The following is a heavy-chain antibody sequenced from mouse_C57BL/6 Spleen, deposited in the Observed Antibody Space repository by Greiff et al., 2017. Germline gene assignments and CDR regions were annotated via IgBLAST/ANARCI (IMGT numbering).Heavy chain of an antibody. V-gene: IGHV1-74*01. J-gene: IGHJ3*01. CDR3: AIVDGYYPWFAY. CDR1: GYTFTSYW. CDR2: IHPSDSVT. D-gene: IGHD2-3*01. Sequence: QVQLQQPGAELVKPGASVKVSCKASGYTFTSYWMHWVKQRPGQGLEWIGRIHPSDSVTNYNQKFKGKATLTVDKSSSTAYMQLSSLTSEDSAVYYCAIVDGYYPWFAYWGQGTLVTVSA.